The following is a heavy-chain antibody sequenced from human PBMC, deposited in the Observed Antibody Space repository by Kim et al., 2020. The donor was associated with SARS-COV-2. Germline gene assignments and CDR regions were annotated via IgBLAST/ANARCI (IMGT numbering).Heavy chain of an antibody. Sequence: SQTLSLTCAISGDSVSSNSAAWNWIRQSPSRGLEWLGRTYYRSKWYNDYAVSVKSRITINPDTSKNQFSLQLNSVTPEDTAVYYCARDTVDRWAVAGNLDAFDIWGQGTMVTVSS. D-gene: IGHD6-19*01. J-gene: IGHJ3*02. CDR3: ARDTVDRWAVAGNLDAFDI. V-gene: IGHV6-1*01. CDR1: GDSVSSNSAA. CDR2: TYYRSKWYN.